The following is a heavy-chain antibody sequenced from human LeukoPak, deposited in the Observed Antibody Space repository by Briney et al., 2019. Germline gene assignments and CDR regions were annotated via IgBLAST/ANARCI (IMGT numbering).Heavy chain of an antibody. D-gene: IGHD3-3*01. V-gene: IGHV1-69*13. CDR3: ARVAYDDFWSGYSPRYFDY. CDR2: IIPIFGTA. J-gene: IGHJ4*02. CDR1: GGTFSSYA. Sequence: ASVKVSCKASGGTFSSYAISWVRQAPGQGLEWMGGIIPIFGTANYAQKFQGRVTITADESTSTAYMELGSLRSDDTAVYYCARVAYDDFWSGYSPRYFDYWGQGILVTVSS.